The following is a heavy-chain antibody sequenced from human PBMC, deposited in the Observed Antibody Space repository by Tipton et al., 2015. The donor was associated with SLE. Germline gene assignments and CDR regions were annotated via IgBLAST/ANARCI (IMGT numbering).Heavy chain of an antibody. CDR2: VFHRGST. CDR3: ARQRLQQGGDYFDY. J-gene: IGHJ4*02. V-gene: IGHV4-39*01. D-gene: IGHD3-10*01. Sequence: TLSLTCTVSGSSITNNDYYWDWIRQPPGEGLEWLGSVFHRGSTYYSPSPKSRVTISMDTSLNQFSLKVTSVTAADTAVYYCARQRLQQGGDYFDYWGQGTLVTVSS. CDR1: GSSITNNDYY.